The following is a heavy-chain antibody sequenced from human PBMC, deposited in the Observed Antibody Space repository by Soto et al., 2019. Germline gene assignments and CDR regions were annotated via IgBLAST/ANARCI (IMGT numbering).Heavy chain of an antibody. Sequence: QVQLVQSGAEGKKPGSSVRVSCKASGDTFNFYSINWVRQAPGLGLEWMGRINPILSLSNYAPRFQGRVTMTADKSTTTAYMELSSLRSEDTAMYYCASSYGSGYRAFDYWGQGALVTVSS. CDR3: ASSYGSGYRAFDY. D-gene: IGHD3-10*01. CDR2: INPILSLS. V-gene: IGHV1-69*02. J-gene: IGHJ4*02. CDR1: GDTFNFYS.